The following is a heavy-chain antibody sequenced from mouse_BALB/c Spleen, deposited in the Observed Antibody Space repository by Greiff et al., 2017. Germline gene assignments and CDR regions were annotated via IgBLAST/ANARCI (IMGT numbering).Heavy chain of an antibody. CDR3: AISSYDGYYYFDY. J-gene: IGHJ2*01. V-gene: IGHV5-9*03. CDR1: GFTFSSYT. Sequence: EVKVVESGGGLVKPGGSLKLSCAASGFTFSSYTMSWVRQTPEKRLEWVATISSGGGNTYYPDSVKGRFTISRDNAKNNLYLQMSSLRSEDTALYYCAISSYDGYYYFDYWGQGTTLTVSS. CDR2: ISSGGGNT. D-gene: IGHD2-3*01.